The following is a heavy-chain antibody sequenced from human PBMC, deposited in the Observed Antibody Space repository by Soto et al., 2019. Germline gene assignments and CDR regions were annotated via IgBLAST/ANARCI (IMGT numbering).Heavy chain of an antibody. CDR3: ARPTTYYDILTGYYSYYGMDV. V-gene: IGHV4-39*01. CDR2: IYYSGST. Sequence: PSETRSLPCTVSGGSISSSSYYWGWIRQPPGKGREWSGSIYYSGSTYYNPSLKSRVAISVDTSKNQFSLKLSSVTAADTAVYYCARPTTYYDILTGYYSYYGMDVWGQGTTVTVSS. D-gene: IGHD3-9*01. J-gene: IGHJ6*02. CDR1: GGSISSSSYY.